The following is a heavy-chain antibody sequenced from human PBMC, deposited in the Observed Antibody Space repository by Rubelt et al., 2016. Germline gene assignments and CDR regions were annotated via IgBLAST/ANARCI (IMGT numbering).Heavy chain of an antibody. CDR2: VKNDGSST. V-gene: IGHV3-74*01. D-gene: IGHD3-3*01. CDR3: ARDPITIFGVVIRYYYGMDV. Sequence: VLPGGSLRLSCAASGFTFSSYAMSWVRQAPGKGLVWVSRVKNDGSSTSYADSVKGRFTISRDNSKNTLYLQMNSLRAEDTAVYYCARDPITIFGVVIRYYYGMDVWGQGTTVTVSS. J-gene: IGHJ6*02. CDR1: GFTFSSYA.